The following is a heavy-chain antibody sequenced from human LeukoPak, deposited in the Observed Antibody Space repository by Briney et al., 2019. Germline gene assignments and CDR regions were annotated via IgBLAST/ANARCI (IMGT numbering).Heavy chain of an antibody. Sequence: GGSLRLACAASGFTFSTYAISWVRQAPGKGLEWVSAISNSGDTTYYADSVKGRFTVSRDNSKNTLYLQMNSLRAEDTAVYYCARDRTGGSGWYTGNYWGQGTLVTVSS. D-gene: IGHD6-19*01. J-gene: IGHJ4*02. CDR2: ISNSGDTT. V-gene: IGHV3-23*01. CDR1: GFTFSTYA. CDR3: ARDRTGGSGWYTGNY.